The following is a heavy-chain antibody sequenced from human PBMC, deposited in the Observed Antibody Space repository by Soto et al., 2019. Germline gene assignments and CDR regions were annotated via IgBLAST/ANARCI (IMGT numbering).Heavy chain of an antibody. CDR1: GGTFSSYA. Sequence: SVKVSCKASGGTFSSYAISWVRQAPGQGLEWMGGIIPIFGTANYAQKFQGRVTITADESTSTAYMELSSLRSEDTAVYYCAGPNLMTAVTNYYYNGMDVWGQGTRVTVSS. CDR2: IIPIFGTA. CDR3: AGPNLMTAVTNYYYNGMDV. J-gene: IGHJ6*02. D-gene: IGHD4-4*01. V-gene: IGHV1-69*13.